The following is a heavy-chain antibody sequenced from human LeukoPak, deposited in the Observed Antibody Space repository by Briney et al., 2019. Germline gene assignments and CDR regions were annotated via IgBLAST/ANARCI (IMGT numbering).Heavy chain of an antibody. CDR2: IYYSGST. V-gene: IGHV4-39*07. CDR3: ARGLASGYPPIPFDY. D-gene: IGHD3-3*01. J-gene: IGHJ4*02. Sequence: SETLSLTCTVSGGSISSSSYYWGWIRQPPGTGLEWIGSIYYSGSTYYNPSLKSRVTISVDTSKNQFSLKLSSVTAADTAVYYCARGLASGYPPIPFDYRGQGTQVTVSS. CDR1: GGSISSSSYY.